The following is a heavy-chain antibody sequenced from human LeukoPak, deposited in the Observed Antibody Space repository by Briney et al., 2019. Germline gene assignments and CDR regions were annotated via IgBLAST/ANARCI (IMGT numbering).Heavy chain of an antibody. J-gene: IGHJ2*01. CDR3: AKRPREGWYFDL. CDR1: GFTFDDYA. CDR2: ISGKRTVI. V-gene: IGHV3-9*01. Sequence: GRSLRLSCAASGFTFDDYAMHWVRQIPGKGLEWVSGISGKRTVIIYADSVKGRFTISRDSANNFLYLQMNSLTTEDTALYYCAKRPREGWYFDLWGRGTLVTVSS. D-gene: IGHD5-24*01.